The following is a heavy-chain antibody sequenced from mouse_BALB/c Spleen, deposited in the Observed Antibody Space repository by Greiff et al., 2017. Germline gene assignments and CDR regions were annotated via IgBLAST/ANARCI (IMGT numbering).Heavy chain of an antibody. CDR3: ARGGNFAMDY. CDR1: GFTFTDYY. CDR2: IRNKANGYTT. Sequence: EVKVEESGGGLVQPGGSLRLSCATSGFTFTDYYMSWVRQPPGKALEWLGFIRNKANGYTTEYSASVKGRFTISRDNSQSILYLQMNTLRAEDSATYYCARGGNFAMDYWGQGTSVTVSS. J-gene: IGHJ4*01. D-gene: IGHD1-1*02. V-gene: IGHV7-3*02.